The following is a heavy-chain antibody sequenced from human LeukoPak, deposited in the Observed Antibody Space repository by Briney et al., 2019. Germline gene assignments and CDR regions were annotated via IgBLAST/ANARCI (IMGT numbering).Heavy chain of an antibody. CDR3: ARDGLQTHNYFDY. Sequence: GGSLRLSCAASGFTFSNYAMHGVRQAPGKGREGVAVIWYDGSNENYADSVKGRFTISRDNSKNTLYLQMNSLRAEDTAVYFCARDGLQTHNYFDYWGQGTLVTVSS. J-gene: IGHJ4*02. D-gene: IGHD4-4*01. CDR1: GFTFSNYA. V-gene: IGHV3-33*01. CDR2: IWYDGSNE.